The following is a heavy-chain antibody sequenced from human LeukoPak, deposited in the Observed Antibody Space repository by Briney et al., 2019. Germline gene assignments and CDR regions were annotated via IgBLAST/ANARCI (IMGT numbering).Heavy chain of an antibody. CDR3: TRESNDISSGWYGED. D-gene: IGHD6-19*01. CDR2: IRSKANTYAT. V-gene: IGHV3-73*01. Sequence: GGSLRLSCAASGFTFSGSAMHWVRQASGKGLEWVGRIRSKANTYATAYAASVKGRFTISRDDSKNTAYLQMNSLKSEDTAVYYCTRESNDISSGWYGEDWGQGTLVTVSS. CDR1: GFTFSGSA. J-gene: IGHJ4*02.